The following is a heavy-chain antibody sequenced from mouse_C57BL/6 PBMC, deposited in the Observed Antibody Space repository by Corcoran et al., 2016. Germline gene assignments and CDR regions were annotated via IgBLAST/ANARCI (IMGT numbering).Heavy chain of an antibody. Sequence: DVQLQESGPGLVKPSQSLSLTCSVTGYSITSGYYWNWIRQFPGNKLEWMGYISYDGSNNYNPSLKNRISITRDTSKNQFFLKLNSVTTEDTATYYCARDRDYGSSYDYFDYWGQGTTLTVSS. V-gene: IGHV3-6*01. J-gene: IGHJ2*01. CDR3: ARDRDYGSSYDYFDY. CDR1: GYSITSGYY. CDR2: ISYDGSN. D-gene: IGHD1-1*01.